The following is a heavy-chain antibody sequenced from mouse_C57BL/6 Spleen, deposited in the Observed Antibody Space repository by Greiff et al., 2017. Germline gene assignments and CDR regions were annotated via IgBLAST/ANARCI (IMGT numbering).Heavy chain of an antibody. J-gene: IGHJ3*01. D-gene: IGHD3-2*02. CDR3: ALQGGSSGTGFAY. V-gene: IGHV1-53*01. Sequence: QVQLKQPGPELVKPGASVKLSCKASGYTFTSYWMHWVKQRPGQGLEWIGNINPSNGGTNYNEKFKSKATLTVDKSSSTAYMQLSSLTSEDSAVYYCALQGGSSGTGFAYWGQGTLVTVSA. CDR1: GYTFTSYW. CDR2: INPSNGGT.